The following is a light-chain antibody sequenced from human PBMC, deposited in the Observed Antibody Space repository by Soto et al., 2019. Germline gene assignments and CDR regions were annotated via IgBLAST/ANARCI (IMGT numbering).Light chain of an antibody. Sequence: ALTQPRSVSGSPGQSVTISCTGTSNDVGRFNYVSWYQQYPGKAPKLMIYDVTKRPSGVPDRFSGSKSGNTASLTISGLQAEDEADYYCCSYVANYPYVFGTGTKVTVL. J-gene: IGLJ1*01. CDR1: SNDVGRFNY. CDR2: DVT. V-gene: IGLV2-11*01. CDR3: CSYVANYPYV.